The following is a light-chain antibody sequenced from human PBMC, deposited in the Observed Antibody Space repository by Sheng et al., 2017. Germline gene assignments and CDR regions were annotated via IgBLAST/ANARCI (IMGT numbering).Light chain of an antibody. J-gene: IGKJ1*01. V-gene: IGKV3-20*01. CDR1: QSFSSSY. CDR2: GAS. CDR3: QQYGSSLPWT. Sequence: EIVLTQSPGTLSVSPVERATLSCRASQSFSSSYLTWYQQKPGQAPRLLIYGASTRATGIPDRFSGSGSGTDFTLTISRLEPEDFAVYYCQQYGSSLPWTFGQGTKVEIK.